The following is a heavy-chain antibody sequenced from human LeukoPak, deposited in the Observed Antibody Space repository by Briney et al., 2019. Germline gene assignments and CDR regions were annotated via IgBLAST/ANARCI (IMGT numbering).Heavy chain of an antibody. CDR3: ARDLKIQLWLLYYYYGMDV. D-gene: IGHD5-18*01. CDR1: GYTFTSYA. CDR2: INAGNGNT. Sequence: ASVKVSCKASGYTFTSYAMHWVRQAPGQRLEWMGWINAGNGNTKYSQKFQGRVTITRDTSASTAHMELSSLRSEDTAVYYCARDLKIQLWLLYYYYGMDVWGQGTRSPSP. J-gene: IGHJ6*02. V-gene: IGHV1-3*01.